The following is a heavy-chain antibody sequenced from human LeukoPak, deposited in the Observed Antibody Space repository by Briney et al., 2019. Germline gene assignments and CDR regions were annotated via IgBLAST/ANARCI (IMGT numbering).Heavy chain of an antibody. V-gene: IGHV3-21*01. CDR2: IGSSNNYI. CDR1: GFTFSSYT. D-gene: IGHD2-2*01. Sequence: GGFLRLSCAASGFTFSSYTMTWVRRAPGKGLEWVSSIGSSNNYIHYADSMKGRVTISRDNARNSLYLQMDSLRVEDTAVYYCARDERDCSSTSCYWVYWGQGTLVIVSS. J-gene: IGHJ4*02. CDR3: ARDERDCSSTSCYWVY.